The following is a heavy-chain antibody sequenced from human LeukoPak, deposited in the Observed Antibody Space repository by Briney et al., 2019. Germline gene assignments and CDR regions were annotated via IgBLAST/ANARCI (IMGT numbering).Heavy chain of an antibody. CDR2: IKRETDGGTT. CDR3: AQGSGFYYDY. D-gene: IGHD3-22*01. J-gene: IGHJ4*02. Sequence: GGSLRLSCAVSGLSLRNVWMNWLRQAPGKGLEWVGLIKRETDGGTTDFAASVKGRFTISRDDSKNTLYLQMNRLTSEDTAVYYCAQGSGFYYDYWGQGTLVTVSS. V-gene: IGHV3-15*07. CDR1: GLSLRNVW.